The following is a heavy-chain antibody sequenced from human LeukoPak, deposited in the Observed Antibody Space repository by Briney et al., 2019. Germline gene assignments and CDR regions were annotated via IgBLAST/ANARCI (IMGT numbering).Heavy chain of an antibody. CDR3: ARDGRCGGDCYAS. CDR1: GFSFSSYT. D-gene: IGHD2-21*02. V-gene: IGHV3-21*01. Sequence: GGSLSLFCAASGFSFSSYTMKWVRRAPGRGLEWVSIISSSSSYIYYAASAKGRSTIPRDNAKNALYLQMNSLRVEDTAVYYCARDGRCGGDCYASGGEGTLVTVP. CDR2: ISSSSSYI. J-gene: IGHJ4*02.